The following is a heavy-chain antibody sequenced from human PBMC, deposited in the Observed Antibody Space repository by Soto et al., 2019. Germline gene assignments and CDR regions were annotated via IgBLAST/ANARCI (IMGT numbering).Heavy chain of an antibody. V-gene: IGHV3-9*01. CDR2: ISWNSGSI. CDR1: GFSFDDYA. CDR3: AKDMYSSHHYGMDV. J-gene: IGHJ6*02. Sequence: SLRLSCEASGFSFDDYAMHWVRQAPGKGLEWVSGISWNSGSINYADSVKGRFTISRDNDKNSLYLQMNSLRGEDTALYYCAKDMYSSHHYGMDVWGQGTTVTVSS. D-gene: IGHD6-13*01.